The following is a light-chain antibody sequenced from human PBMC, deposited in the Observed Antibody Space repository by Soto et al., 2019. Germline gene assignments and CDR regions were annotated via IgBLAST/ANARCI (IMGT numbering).Light chain of an antibody. CDR2: GAS. J-gene: IGKJ5*01. V-gene: IGKV3-20*01. CDR3: QQYGRAPIT. Sequence: EIVLTQSPGTLSLSPXERATLSCRASQTISNRLLACYQQKPGQSPRLLIYGASSRATGIPDRFIGSGSGTDFTLTISRLEPEDFAVYACQQYGRAPITFGQGTRLEIK. CDR1: QTISNRL.